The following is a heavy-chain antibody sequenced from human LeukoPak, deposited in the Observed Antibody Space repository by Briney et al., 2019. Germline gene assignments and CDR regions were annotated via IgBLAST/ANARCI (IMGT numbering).Heavy chain of an antibody. J-gene: IGHJ4*02. CDR1: GFTFSSYS. Sequence: GGSLRLSCAASGFTFSSYSMNWVRQAPGKGLEWVSSISSSSSYIYYADSVKGRFTISRDNAKNSLYLQMNSLRAEDTAVYYCARDRSGATIYDDYWGQGTLVTASS. V-gene: IGHV3-21*01. CDR3: ARDRSGATIYDDY. D-gene: IGHD1-26*01. CDR2: ISSSSSYI.